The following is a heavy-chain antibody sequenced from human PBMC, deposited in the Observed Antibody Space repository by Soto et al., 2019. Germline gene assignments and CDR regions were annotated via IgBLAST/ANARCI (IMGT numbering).Heavy chain of an antibody. J-gene: IGHJ4*02. CDR1: GLCLNNYG. CDR3: AKPAPTYYYDSSGYYYEY. V-gene: IGHV3-30*18. CDR2: ISYDGSNK. D-gene: IGHD3-22*01. Sequence: GFLRLSWAVSGLCLNNYGIHWVRQAPGKELEWVAVISYDGSNKYYADSVKGRFTISRDNSKNTLYLQMNTLRAEDTAVYYCAKPAPTYYYDSSGYYYEYWGQGTLVTVSS.